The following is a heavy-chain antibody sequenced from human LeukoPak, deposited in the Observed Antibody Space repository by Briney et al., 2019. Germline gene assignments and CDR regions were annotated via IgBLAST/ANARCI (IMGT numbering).Heavy chain of an antibody. V-gene: IGHV4-34*01. CDR3: ASGNYYGSGSYLRY. CDR2: INHSGST. D-gene: IGHD3-10*01. Sequence: SETLSLTCAVYGGSFSGYYWSWIRQPPGKGLEWIGEINHSGSTNYNPSLKSRVTISVDTSKNQFSLKLSSVTAADTAVYYCASGNYYGSGSYLRYWGQGTLVTVSS. J-gene: IGHJ4*02. CDR1: GGSFSGYY.